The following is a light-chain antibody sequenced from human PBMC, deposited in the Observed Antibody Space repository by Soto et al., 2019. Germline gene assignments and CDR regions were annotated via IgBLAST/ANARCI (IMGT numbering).Light chain of an antibody. CDR1: SSDVGAYNY. CDR3: SSFTSGSTPYV. CDR2: DVS. V-gene: IGLV2-14*01. J-gene: IGLJ1*01. Sequence: PVLTHPASGSGSHGQSIPIFYNRTSSDVGAYNYVSWYQQHPGKAPKLMIYDVSIRPSGVSYRFSGSKSVNTASLTISGLQAEDEADYYCSSFTSGSTPYVLGTGTKVTVL.